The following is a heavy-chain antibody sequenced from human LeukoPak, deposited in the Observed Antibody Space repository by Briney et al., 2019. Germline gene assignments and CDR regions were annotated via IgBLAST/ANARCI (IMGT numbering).Heavy chain of an antibody. D-gene: IGHD6-13*01. CDR3: AKTAAAGPYPFDY. CDR2: INGDTSEI. Sequence: PGGSLRLSCAASGFTFSMSWMTWVRQAPGKGLEWVASINGDTSEIHYVDSVKGRFTISRDNSKNTLYLQMNSLRAEDTAVYYCAKTAAAGPYPFDYWGQGTLVTVSS. V-gene: IGHV3-7*01. J-gene: IGHJ4*02. CDR1: GFTFSMSW.